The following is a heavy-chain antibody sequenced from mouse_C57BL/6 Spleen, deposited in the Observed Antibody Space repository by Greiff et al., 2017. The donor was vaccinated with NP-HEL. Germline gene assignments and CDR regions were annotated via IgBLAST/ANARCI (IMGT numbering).Heavy chain of an antibody. Sequence: QLQQPGAELVKPGASVKLSCKASGYTFTSYWMQWVKQRPGQGLEWIGEIDPSDSYTNYNQKFKGKATLTVDTSSSTAYMQLSSLTSEDSAVYYCARGGLTGTKYYFDYWGQGTTLTVSS. CDR1: GYTFTSYW. CDR2: IDPSDSYT. V-gene: IGHV1-50*01. D-gene: IGHD4-1*01. CDR3: ARGGLTGTKYYFDY. J-gene: IGHJ2*01.